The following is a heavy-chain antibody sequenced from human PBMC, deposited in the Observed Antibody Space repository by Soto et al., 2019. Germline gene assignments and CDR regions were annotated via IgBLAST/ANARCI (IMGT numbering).Heavy chain of an antibody. CDR3: TTARHCSSAACPAAE. D-gene: IGHD2-2*01. J-gene: IGHJ4*02. CDR2: IGPNPLNI. CDR1: GFPFSTSG. Sequence: EVQLLESGGGLVQPGGSLRLSCAASGFPFSTSGMLWVRQPPGEGLEWVSAIGPNPLNINYRDSVKGRFTISRDNSRNTVFLQMSALRAEDTALYYCTTARHCSSAACPAAEWGQGTLITVSS. V-gene: IGHV3-23*05.